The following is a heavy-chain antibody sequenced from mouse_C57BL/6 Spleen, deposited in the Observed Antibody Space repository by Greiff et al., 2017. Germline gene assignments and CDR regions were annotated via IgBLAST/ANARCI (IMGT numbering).Heavy chain of an antibody. CDR2: INPGSGGT. CDR3: ARDEGSY. CDR1: GYAFTNYL. J-gene: IGHJ2*01. V-gene: IGHV1-54*01. Sequence: QVQLQESGAELVRPGTSVKVSCKASGYAFTNYLIEWVKQRPGQGLEWIGVINPGSGGTNYNEKFKGKATLTADKSSSTAYMQLSSLTSEDSAVYFCARDEGSYWGQGTTLTVSS.